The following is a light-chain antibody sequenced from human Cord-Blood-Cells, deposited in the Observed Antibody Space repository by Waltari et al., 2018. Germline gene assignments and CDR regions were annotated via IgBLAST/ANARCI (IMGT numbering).Light chain of an antibody. CDR3: MQALQTPPT. Sequence: DIVMTQSPLSLPVTPGEPASISCRSSQSLLHSNGYNYLDWYLQKPGQSPQLLIYLGSNRASGVHDRFSGSGSGTDFTLKISRVEAEEVGVYYCMQALQTPPTFGRGPKVEIK. CDR2: LGS. V-gene: IGKV2-28*01. J-gene: IGKJ1*01. CDR1: QSLLHSNGYNY.